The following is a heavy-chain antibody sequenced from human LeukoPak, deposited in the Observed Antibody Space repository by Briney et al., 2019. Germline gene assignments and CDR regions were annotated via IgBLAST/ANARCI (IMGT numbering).Heavy chain of an antibody. CDR3: ARDRMNGSGWLKEGSRVAYFDY. CDR2: ILYDGSNK. D-gene: IGHD6-19*01. Sequence: GGSLRLSCAASGFIFSSYAMHWVRQAPGKGLEWVAVILYDGSNKYYADSVKGRFTISRDNSKNTLYLQMNSLRAEDTAVYYCARDRMNGSGWLKEGSRVAYFDYWGQGTLVTVSS. V-gene: IGHV3-30*04. J-gene: IGHJ4*02. CDR1: GFIFSSYA.